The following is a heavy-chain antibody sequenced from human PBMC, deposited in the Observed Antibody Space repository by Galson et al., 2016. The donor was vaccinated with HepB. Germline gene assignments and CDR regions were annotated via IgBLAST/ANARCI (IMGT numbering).Heavy chain of an antibody. Sequence: ETLYLTCTASGGSISSSSYYWGWIRQPPGKGLEWVGSINYSGSTYYTPSLKSRVTISVDTSKNQFSLKLSSVTAADTSVYYCARHLNYGSYYFDYWGLGTLVTVSS. CDR1: GGSISSSSYY. J-gene: IGHJ4*02. CDR2: INYSGST. CDR3: ARHLNYGSYYFDY. V-gene: IGHV4-39*01. D-gene: IGHD4-17*01.